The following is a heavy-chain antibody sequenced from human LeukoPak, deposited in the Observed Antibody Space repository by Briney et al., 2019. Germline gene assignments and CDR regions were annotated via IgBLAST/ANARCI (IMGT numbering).Heavy chain of an antibody. V-gene: IGHV4-34*01. CDR2: INHSGST. CDR1: GGSFSGYY. CDR3: ARGERPLWFGELLSRRSPHLFDY. D-gene: IGHD3-10*01. J-gene: IGHJ4*02. Sequence: SETLSLTCAVYGGSFSGYYWSWIRQPPGKGLEWIGEINHSGSTNYNPSLKSRVTISVDTTKNQFSLKLSSVTAADTAVYYCARGERPLWFGELLSRRSPHLFDYWGQGTLVTVSS.